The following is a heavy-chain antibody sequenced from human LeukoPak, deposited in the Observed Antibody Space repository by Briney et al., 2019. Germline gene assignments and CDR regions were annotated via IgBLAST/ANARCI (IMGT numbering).Heavy chain of an antibody. CDR1: GFTASSNY. CDR3: AREVMAKRRAFDI. D-gene: IGHD2-8*01. V-gene: IGHV3-53*04. CDR2: IYSDDRT. J-gene: IGHJ3*02. Sequence: GGSLRLSCAASGFTASSNYMSWVRQAPGKGLEWVSVIYSDDRTYYADSVKGRFTISRHTSKKTLYLQMNSLRAEDTAVYYCAREVMAKRRAFDIWGQGTVITVSS.